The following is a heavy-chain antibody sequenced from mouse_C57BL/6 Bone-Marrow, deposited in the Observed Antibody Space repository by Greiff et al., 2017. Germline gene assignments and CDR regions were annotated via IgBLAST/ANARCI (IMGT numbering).Heavy chain of an antibody. Sequence: VKLQQPGAELVRPGTSVKLSCKASGYTFTSYWMHWVKQRPGQGLEWIGVIDPSDSYTNYNQKFKGKATLTVDTSSSTAYMQLGSLTSEDSAIYYCARAYYDYEGFAYWGQGTLVTVSA. CDR2: IDPSDSYT. CDR3: ARAYYDYEGFAY. J-gene: IGHJ3*01. V-gene: IGHV1-59*01. D-gene: IGHD2-4*01. CDR1: GYTFTSYW.